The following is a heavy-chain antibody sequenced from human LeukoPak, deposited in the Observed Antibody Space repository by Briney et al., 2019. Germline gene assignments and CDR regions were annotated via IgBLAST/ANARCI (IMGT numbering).Heavy chain of an antibody. D-gene: IGHD3-22*01. CDR1: GGSISSGGYS. Sequence: SETLSLTCAVSGGSISSGGYSWSWIQQPPGKGLEWIGYIYHSGSTYYNPSLKSRVTISVDRSKNQFSLKLSSVTAADTAVYYCARSYYYDSSGQPIDYWGQGTLVTVSS. V-gene: IGHV4-30-2*01. CDR3: ARSYYYDSSGQPIDY. CDR2: IYHSGST. J-gene: IGHJ4*02.